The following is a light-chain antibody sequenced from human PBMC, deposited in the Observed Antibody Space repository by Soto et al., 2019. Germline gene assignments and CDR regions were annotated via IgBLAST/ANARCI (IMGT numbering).Light chain of an antibody. Sequence: QSVLTQPPSASGTPGQRVTISCSGSTSNIGSRPVSWYRQLPGTAPKLLIFTNDHRPSGVPDRFSGSKSGTSASLAISGLQSEDEADYYCAAWDDSLNDMVFGGGTKLTVL. CDR2: TND. CDR3: AAWDDSLNDMV. J-gene: IGLJ3*02. V-gene: IGLV1-44*01. CDR1: TSNIGSRP.